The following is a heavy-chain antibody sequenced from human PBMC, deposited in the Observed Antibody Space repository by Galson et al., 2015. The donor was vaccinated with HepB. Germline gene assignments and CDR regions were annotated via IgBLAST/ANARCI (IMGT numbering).Heavy chain of an antibody. CDR3: AREGEFDY. J-gene: IGHJ4*02. Sequence: SLRLSCAGSGFTFSTYWMSWVRQAPGKGLEWVANIKQDGSEKYYVDSVKGRFTISRDNAKNPVYLQMNSLRAEDTAVYYCAREGEFDYWGQGTLVTVSS. V-gene: IGHV3-7*03. CDR2: IKQDGSEK. D-gene: IGHD3-16*01. CDR1: GFTFSTYW.